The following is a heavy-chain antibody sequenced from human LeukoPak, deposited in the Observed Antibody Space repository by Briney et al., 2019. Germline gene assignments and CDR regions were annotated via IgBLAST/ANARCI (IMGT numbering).Heavy chain of an antibody. Sequence: GGSLRLSCAASGFTFSFHWMHWVHQAPGEGLEWVANIRHDGGEKYYVDSVKGRVTISRDNAKKSLYLQMNSLRAEDTAVYYCARDGGVRGRLAYFDYWGQGNLVTVSS. J-gene: IGHJ4*02. CDR3: ARDGGVRGRLAYFDY. CDR1: GFTFSFHW. V-gene: IGHV3-7*01. CDR2: IRHDGGEK. D-gene: IGHD2-8*02.